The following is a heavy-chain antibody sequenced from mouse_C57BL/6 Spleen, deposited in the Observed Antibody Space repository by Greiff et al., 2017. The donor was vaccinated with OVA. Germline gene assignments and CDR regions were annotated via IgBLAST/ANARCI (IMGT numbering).Heavy chain of an antibody. Sequence: VKLVESGPELVKPGASVKLSCKASGYTFTSYDINWVKQRPGQGLEWIGWIYPRDGSTKYNEKFKGKATLTVDTSSSTAYMELHSLTSEDSAVYFCATGDYDYDEDFGYWGQGTTLTVSS. V-gene: IGHV1-85*01. J-gene: IGHJ2*01. D-gene: IGHD2-4*01. CDR3: ATGDYDYDEDFGY. CDR2: IYPRDGST. CDR1: GYTFTSYD.